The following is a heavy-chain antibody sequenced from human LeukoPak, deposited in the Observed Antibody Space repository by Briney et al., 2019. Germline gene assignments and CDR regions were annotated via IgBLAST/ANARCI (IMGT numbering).Heavy chain of an antibody. CDR2: ISSSGATT. D-gene: IGHD2-2*01. J-gene: IGHJ6*02. CDR3: ARAFYCSSTSCYYFARNYYYGMDV. Sequence: SGGSLRLSCAASGFTFSRYTMNWVRQAPGKGLEWLSYISSSGATTYYADSVKGRFTISRDNGKNSVHLQMNSLRAEDTAVYYCARAFYCSSTSCYYFARNYYYGMDVWGQGTTVTVSS. CDR1: GFTFSRYT. V-gene: IGHV3-48*01.